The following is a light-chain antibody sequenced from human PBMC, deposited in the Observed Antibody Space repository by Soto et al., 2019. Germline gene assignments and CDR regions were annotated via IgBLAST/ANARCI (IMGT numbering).Light chain of an antibody. CDR1: SIDVGDNNY. V-gene: IGLV2-14*01. CDR2: DVT. CDR3: SSYTSSSTLYV. Sequence: QSVLTQPASMSGSPGQSITISCTGTSIDVGDNNYVSWYQQHPGKAPKLMIYDVTHRPSGISNRFSGSKSGNTASLTISGLQAEDEADYYCSSYTSSSTLYVFGSGTKLTVL. J-gene: IGLJ1*01.